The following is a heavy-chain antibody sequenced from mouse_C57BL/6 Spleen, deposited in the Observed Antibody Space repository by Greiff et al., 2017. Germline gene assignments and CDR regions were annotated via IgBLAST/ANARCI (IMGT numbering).Heavy chain of an antibody. D-gene: IGHD2-1*01. CDR2: IWTGGGT. J-gene: IGHJ4*01. CDR3: ARTPYLHYYAMDY. V-gene: IGHV2-9-1*01. Sequence: VMLVESGPGLVAPSQSLSITCTVSGFSLTSYAISWVRQPPGKGLEWLGVIWTGGGTNYNSALKSRLSISKDNSKSQVFLKMNSLQTDDTARYYCARTPYLHYYAMDYWGQGTSVTVSS. CDR1: GFSLTSYA.